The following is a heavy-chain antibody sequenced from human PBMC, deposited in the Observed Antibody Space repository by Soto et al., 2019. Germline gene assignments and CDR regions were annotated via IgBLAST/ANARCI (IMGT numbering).Heavy chain of an antibody. Sequence: EVQLVESGGGLVQPGRSLRLSCAASGFTFDDYAMHWVRQAPGKGLEWVSGISWNSGSIGYADSVKGRFTISRDNAKNSLYGKMNSLRAEDTALYCCVRGCGARGGGYWGQGTLVTVSS. J-gene: IGHJ4*02. V-gene: IGHV3-9*01. D-gene: IGHD3-10*01. CDR1: GFTFDDYA. CDR3: VRGCGARGGGY. CDR2: ISWNSGSI.